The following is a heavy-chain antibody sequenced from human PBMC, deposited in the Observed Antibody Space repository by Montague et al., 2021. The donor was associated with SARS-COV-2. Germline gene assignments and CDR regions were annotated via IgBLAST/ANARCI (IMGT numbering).Heavy chain of an antibody. CDR3: ARDHMTTMFMVYYYGMDV. V-gene: IGHV4-4*07. CDR2: IYTSGST. D-gene: IGHD5-24*01. Sequence: SETRSLTCTVSGDSISSYYWSWIRQPAGKGLEWIGRIYTSGSTXXXPSXXXRVTMSVDTSKNQFSLKLSSVTAADTAVYYCARDHMTTMFMVYYYGMDVWGQGTTVTVSS. CDR1: GDSISSYY. J-gene: IGHJ6*02.